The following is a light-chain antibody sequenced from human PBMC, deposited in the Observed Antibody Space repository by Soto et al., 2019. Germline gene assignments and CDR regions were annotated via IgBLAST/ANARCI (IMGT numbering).Light chain of an antibody. CDR1: QSVFYSSKNKNY. V-gene: IGKV4-1*01. CDR2: WAS. Sequence: DIVLTQSPDSLAVSLGERATINCKSSQSVFYSSKNKNYLAWYQEKPGQPPKLLIYWASTRESGVPDRFSGSGSGTDFTLTISSLQAEDVAVYYCQQYYNTPLTFGGGTKLEIK. CDR3: QQYYNTPLT. J-gene: IGKJ4*01.